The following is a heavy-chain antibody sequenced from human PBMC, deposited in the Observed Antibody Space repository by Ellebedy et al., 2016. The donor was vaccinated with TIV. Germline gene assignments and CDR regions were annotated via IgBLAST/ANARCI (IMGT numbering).Heavy chain of an antibody. D-gene: IGHD3-16*01. CDR3: ANHRGLSDGFDI. CDR2: IRYDGSNK. Sequence: GGSLRLSCVASGFSFSNSGMHWVRQAPGKGLEWVAFIRYDGSNKYYADSVKGRFTISRDNSKSTLYLQMNSLRAEDTAVYYCANHRGLSDGFDIWGQGTMVTVSS. V-gene: IGHV3-30*02. CDR1: GFSFSNSG. J-gene: IGHJ3*02.